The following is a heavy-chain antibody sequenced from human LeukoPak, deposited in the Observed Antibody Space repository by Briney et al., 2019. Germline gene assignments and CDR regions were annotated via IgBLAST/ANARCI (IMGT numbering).Heavy chain of an antibody. CDR1: GGTFSSYA. D-gene: IGHD6-13*01. Sequence: SVKVSCKASGGTFSSYAISWVRQAPGQGLEWMGGIIPIFGTANYAQKFQGRVTITAEESTSTAYMELSSLRSEDTAVYYCAGPSPSSSWYHRAFDIWGQGTMVTVSS. J-gene: IGHJ3*02. CDR2: IIPIFGTA. CDR3: AGPSPSSSWYHRAFDI. V-gene: IGHV1-69*13.